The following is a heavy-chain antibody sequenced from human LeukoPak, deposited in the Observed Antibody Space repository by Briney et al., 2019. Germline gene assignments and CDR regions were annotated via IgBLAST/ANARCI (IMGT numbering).Heavy chain of an antibody. CDR3: ARAGQWLVPGAGYYYYAMDV. Sequence: SETLSLTCTVSGGSISSYYWSWIRQPPGKGLEWIGYIYYSGSTNYNPSLKSRVTISVDTSKNQFSLKLSSVPAADTAVYYCARAGQWLVPGAGYYYYAMDVWGQGTTVTVSS. J-gene: IGHJ6*02. CDR1: GGSISSYY. V-gene: IGHV4-59*01. CDR2: IYYSGST. D-gene: IGHD6-19*01.